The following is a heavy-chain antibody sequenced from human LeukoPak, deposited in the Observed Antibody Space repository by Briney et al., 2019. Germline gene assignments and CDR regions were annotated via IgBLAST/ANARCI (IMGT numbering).Heavy chain of an antibody. D-gene: IGHD3-16*02. Sequence: GGSLRLSCAASGFTFSSYAMSWVRQAPGKGLEWVSAISGSGGSTYYADSVKGRFTISRDNSKNTLYLQMNSLRAEDTAVYYCAKGLHYDYVWGSYRFSDPQCYFNYWGQGTLVTVSS. V-gene: IGHV3-23*01. J-gene: IGHJ4*02. CDR1: GFTFSSYA. CDR3: AKGLHYDYVWGSYRFSDPQCYFNY. CDR2: ISGSGGST.